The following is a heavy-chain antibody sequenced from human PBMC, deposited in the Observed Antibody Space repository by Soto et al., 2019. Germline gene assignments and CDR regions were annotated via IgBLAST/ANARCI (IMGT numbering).Heavy chain of an antibody. Sequence: EGQLVESGGGLVQPGGSLRLSCVASGFTLSSYWMNWVRQAPGKGLEWVANIKQDGSEKYYVDSVKGRFTISRDNAKNSLYLQMNSLRAEDTAVYYCARAVAYASSYWGQGTLVTVSS. CDR2: IKQDGSEK. CDR3: ARAVAYASSY. D-gene: IGHD2-8*01. V-gene: IGHV3-7*01. J-gene: IGHJ4*02. CDR1: GFTLSSYW.